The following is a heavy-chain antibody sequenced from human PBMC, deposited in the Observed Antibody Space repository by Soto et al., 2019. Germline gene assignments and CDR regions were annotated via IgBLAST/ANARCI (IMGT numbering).Heavy chain of an antibody. CDR1: TFTLTTHW. Sequence: EVQLVESGGGLVQPGGSLRLSCAASTFTLTTHWMSWVRQAPGKGLEWVANINQDGTEKFYVDSVRGRFTISRDNAKNSLYLQMNSLRDEDTAVYYCAKGPVVPAVSYYYGMDVWGQGTAVSVSS. V-gene: IGHV3-7*01. CDR3: AKGPVVPAVSYYYGMDV. D-gene: IGHD2-2*01. CDR2: INQDGTEK. J-gene: IGHJ6*02.